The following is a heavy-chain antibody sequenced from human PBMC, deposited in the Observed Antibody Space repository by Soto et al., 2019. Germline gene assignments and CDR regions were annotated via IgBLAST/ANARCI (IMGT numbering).Heavy chain of an antibody. CDR1: GFSLSTSGVG. CDR3: AHRLGVRGLNWFDP. V-gene: IGHV2-5*02. Sequence: QITLKESGPPLVKPTQTLTLTCTFSGFSLSTSGVGVGWIRQPPGKALEWLALIYWDDDKRYSPSLKSRLTITKDTSKNQVVLTMTNMDPVDTATYYCAHRLGVRGLNWFDPWGQGTLVTVSS. CDR2: IYWDDDK. J-gene: IGHJ5*02. D-gene: IGHD3-10*01.